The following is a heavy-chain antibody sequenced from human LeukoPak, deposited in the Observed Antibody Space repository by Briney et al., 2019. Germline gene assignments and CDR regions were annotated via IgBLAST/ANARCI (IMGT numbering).Heavy chain of an antibody. V-gene: IGHV3-9*03. CDR3: AKGQRYTTGGAFDI. D-gene: IGHD5-24*01. CDR2: ISWNSGSI. Sequence: PGRSLRLSCAASGFTFDDYAMHWVRQAPGKGLEGVSGISWNSGSIGYADSVKGRFTISRDNAKNSLYLQMNSLRAEDMALYYCAKGQRYTTGGAFDIWGQGTMVTVSS. J-gene: IGHJ3*02. CDR1: GFTFDDYA.